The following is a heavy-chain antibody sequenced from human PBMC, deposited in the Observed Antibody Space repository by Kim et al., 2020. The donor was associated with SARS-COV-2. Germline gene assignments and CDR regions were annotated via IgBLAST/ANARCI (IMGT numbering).Heavy chain of an antibody. Sequence: VDSVKGRFTISRDNAKNSLYLQMNSLRAEDTAVYYCATELGDIAARPEDYWGQGTLVTVSS. V-gene: IGHV3-7*01. D-gene: IGHD6-6*01. CDR3: ATELGDIAARPEDY. J-gene: IGHJ4*02.